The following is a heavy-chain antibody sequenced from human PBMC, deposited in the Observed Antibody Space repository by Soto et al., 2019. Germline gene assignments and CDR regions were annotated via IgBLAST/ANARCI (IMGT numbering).Heavy chain of an antibody. CDR2: IRSKTFGGTT. D-gene: IGHD3-22*01. CDR3: SRIRTSMIVVVSDY. J-gene: IGHJ4*02. Sequence: EEQLVESGGGLVKPGRSLRLSCTASGFTFGDYAMSWFRQAPGKGLEWVGFIRSKTFGGTTEYAAAVKGRFIISRDDSKSIAYLQMDSLKTEDTAVYYCSRIRTSMIVVVSDYWGQGTLVTVSS. V-gene: IGHV3-49*05. CDR1: GFTFGDYA.